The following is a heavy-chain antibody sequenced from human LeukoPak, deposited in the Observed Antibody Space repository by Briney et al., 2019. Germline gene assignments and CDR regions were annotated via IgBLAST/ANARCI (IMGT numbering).Heavy chain of an antibody. CDR3: ARGRDGYNLGYFDY. CDR1: GGTFSSYA. Sequence: ASVKVSCKASGGTFSSYAISWVRQAPGQGLEWMGGIIPIFGTANYAQKFQGRVTITADESTSTAYMELSSLRSEDTAVYYCARGRDGYNLGYFDYWGQGTLVTVSS. CDR2: IIPIFGTA. V-gene: IGHV1-69*01. D-gene: IGHD5-24*01. J-gene: IGHJ4*02.